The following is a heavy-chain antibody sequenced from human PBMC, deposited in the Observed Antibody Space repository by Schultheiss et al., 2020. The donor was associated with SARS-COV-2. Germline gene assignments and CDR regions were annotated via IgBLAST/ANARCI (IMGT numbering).Heavy chain of an antibody. CDR3: ARVSLRSEVYVDYMWESYRHTAHWYFDL. CDR1: GFTVSSNY. V-gene: IGHV3-11*06. Sequence: GGSLRLSCAASGFTVSSNYMSWVRQAPGKGLEWVSYITSTSSDTNYADSVKGRFTVSRDNAKNSLYLQMNSLRVEDTAVYYCARVSLRSEVYVDYMWESYRHTAHWYFDLWGRGTLVTVSS. J-gene: IGHJ2*01. D-gene: IGHD3-16*02. CDR2: ITSTSSDT.